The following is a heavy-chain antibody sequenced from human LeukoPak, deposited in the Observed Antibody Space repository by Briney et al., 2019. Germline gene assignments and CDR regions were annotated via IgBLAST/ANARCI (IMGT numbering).Heavy chain of an antibody. CDR1: GFTFSGSA. J-gene: IGHJ4*02. Sequence: PGGSLRPSCAASGFTFSGSAMHWVRQASGKGLEWVGRIRSKANSYATAYAASVKGRFTISRDDSKNTAYLQMNSLKTEDTAVYYCTRSIIVGATMEDYWGQGTLVTVSS. D-gene: IGHD1-26*01. V-gene: IGHV3-73*01. CDR3: TRSIIVGATMEDY. CDR2: IRSKANSYAT.